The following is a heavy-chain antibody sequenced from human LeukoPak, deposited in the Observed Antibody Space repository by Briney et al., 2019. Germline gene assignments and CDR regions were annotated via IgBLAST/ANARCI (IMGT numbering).Heavy chain of an antibody. V-gene: IGHV3-21*01. D-gene: IGHD3-10*01. CDR2: ISRSNSFI. J-gene: IGHJ4*02. Sequence: GGSLRLSCAASGFTLSSYTMNWVRQAPGKGLEWVSSISRSNSFIYYADSVKGRFTTSRDDARNSLYLQMNSLRAEDTAVYYCASHYGSGSSPFDHWGQGTLVTVST. CDR1: GFTLSSYT. CDR3: ASHYGSGSSPFDH.